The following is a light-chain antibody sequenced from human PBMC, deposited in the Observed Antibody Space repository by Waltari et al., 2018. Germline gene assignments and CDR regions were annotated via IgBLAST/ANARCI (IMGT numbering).Light chain of an antibody. J-gene: IGLJ1*01. CDR3: SSYTTSSAPSV. Sequence: QSALTQPASVCCPPGPSITISSPGTDHDAGAYAVVSWYQQHPGKAPHLIIYDVSNRPSGISNRFSAAKAGNTASLTIFGLQAEDEADYYCSSYTTSSAPSVFGTGTRVTVL. CDR2: DVS. CDR1: DHDAGAYAV. V-gene: IGLV2-14*03.